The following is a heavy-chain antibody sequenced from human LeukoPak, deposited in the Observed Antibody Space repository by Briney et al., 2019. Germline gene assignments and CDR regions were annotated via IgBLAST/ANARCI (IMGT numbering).Heavy chain of an antibody. J-gene: IGHJ5*02. CDR1: DGSISSDY. CDR3: ATLRYYYTSGSYYGFDP. V-gene: IGHV4-59*08. CDR2: SYYTGST. Sequence: PSETLSLTCTVSDGSISSDYWSWVRQPPGKGLGWIGYSYYTGSTNYNPSLKSRVTISVDMSKTQFFLKLSSVTAADTAVYYCATLRYYYTSGSYYGFDPWGQGTLVSVSS. D-gene: IGHD3-10*01.